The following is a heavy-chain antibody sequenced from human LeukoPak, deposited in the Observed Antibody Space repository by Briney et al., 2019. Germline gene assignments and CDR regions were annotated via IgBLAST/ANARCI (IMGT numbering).Heavy chain of an antibody. CDR1: GYTFTSYG. V-gene: IGHV1-18*01. D-gene: IGHD5-24*01. CDR3: ARDLGRDGCNLADY. Sequence: ASVKVSCKAFGYTFTSYGINWVRQAPGQGLEWMGWISAYNGTTNYAQKLQGRVTMTTDTSTSAAYLELRTLRSDDTAVYYCARDLGRDGCNLADYWGQGTLVTVSS. J-gene: IGHJ4*02. CDR2: ISAYNGTT.